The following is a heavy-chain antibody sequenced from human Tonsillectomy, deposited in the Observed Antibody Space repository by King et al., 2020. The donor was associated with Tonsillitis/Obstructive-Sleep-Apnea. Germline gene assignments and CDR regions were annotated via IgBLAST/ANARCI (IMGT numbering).Heavy chain of an antibody. J-gene: IGHJ6*03. D-gene: IGHD3-22*01. Sequence: VQLVQSGGGLVQPGGSLRLSCAASGFTFSSYAMTWVRQASGKGLEWVSVIGGSGGSSYYADSVKGRFTISRDNSKNTLYLQRKSLRAEDTAVYYCAKHSDSSGYYPSNYYYMDVWGKGTTVTVSS. V-gene: IGHV3-23*04. CDR3: AKHSDSSGYYPSNYYYMDV. CDR1: GFTFSSYA. CDR2: IGGSGGSS.